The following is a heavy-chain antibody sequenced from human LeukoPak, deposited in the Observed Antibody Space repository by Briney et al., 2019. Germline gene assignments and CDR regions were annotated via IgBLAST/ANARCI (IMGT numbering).Heavy chain of an antibody. D-gene: IGHD2-2*01. CDR3: AKGCSSTSCAIEFDY. Sequence: PGGSLRLSCAGSGFTFKNYGVHWVRQPPGKGLEWVAGISYDGGHIYYGDSVKGRFTISRDNSKNTVYVEMNSLRAEDTAVYYCAKGCSSTSCAIEFDYWGQGTLVTVSP. CDR2: ISYDGGHI. J-gene: IGHJ4*02. V-gene: IGHV3-30*18. CDR1: GFTFKNYG.